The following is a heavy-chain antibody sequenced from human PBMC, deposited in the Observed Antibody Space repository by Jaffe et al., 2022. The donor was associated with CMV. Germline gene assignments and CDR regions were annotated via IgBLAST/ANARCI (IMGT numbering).Heavy chain of an antibody. V-gene: IGHV1-18*01. D-gene: IGHD2-15*01. CDR2: ISAYNGDT. CDR1: GYTFSNYS. CDR3: AGASGIKRVTDYALDV. Sequence: HLVQSEGEVRKSGASVKVSCKASGYTFSNYSITWVRQAPGQGLEWMGWISAYNGDTNYAESFQGRVSLTTETSTGTAYMELRRLRPGDTALYYCAGASGIKRVTDYALDVWGQGTEVTVSS. J-gene: IGHJ6*02.